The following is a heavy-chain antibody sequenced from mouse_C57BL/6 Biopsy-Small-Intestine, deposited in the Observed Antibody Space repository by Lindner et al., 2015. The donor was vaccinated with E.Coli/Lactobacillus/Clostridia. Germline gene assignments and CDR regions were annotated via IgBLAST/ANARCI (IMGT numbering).Heavy chain of an antibody. V-gene: IGHV1S18*01. CDR3: AAKARGYSYGFLDAFDI. Sequence: SVKVSCKASGFTFTSSAMQWVRQARGQRLEWIGWIVVGSGNTNYAQKFQERVTITRDMSTSTAYMELSSLRSEDTAVYYCAAKARGYSYGFLDAFDIWGQGTMVTVSS. CDR1: GFTFTSSA. D-gene: IGHD2-2*01. CDR2: IVVGSGNT. J-gene: IGHJ3*01.